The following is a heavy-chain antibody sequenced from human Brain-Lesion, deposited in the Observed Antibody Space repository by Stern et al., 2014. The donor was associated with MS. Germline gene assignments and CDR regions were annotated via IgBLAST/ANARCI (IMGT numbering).Heavy chain of an antibody. CDR3: AHRRPHYASWDNGDFDY. CDR2: TYWDNDK. V-gene: IGHV2-5*02. Sequence: KESGPALVKPTPTLTLTCNFSGFSLRTDGVGVGWVRQPPGQDLERLALTYWDNDKRYSPSLRSRLTITKDTSRNQVVLTMTNMDPVDTATYYCAHRRPHYASWDNGDFDYWGQGALVTVSS. CDR1: GFSLRTDGVG. J-gene: IGHJ4*02. D-gene: IGHD3-3*01.